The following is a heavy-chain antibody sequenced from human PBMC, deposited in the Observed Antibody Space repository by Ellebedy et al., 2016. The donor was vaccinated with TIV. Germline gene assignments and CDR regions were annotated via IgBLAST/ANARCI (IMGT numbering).Heavy chain of an antibody. CDR3: ARDKSRTIIALDY. CDR1: GFTFSGFG. J-gene: IGHJ4*02. CDR2: IWYDGSNA. Sequence: GESLKISCAASGFTFSGFGIHWVRQAPGKGLEWVAIIWYDGSNAYYADSVKGRFTISRDNSKNTLYLQMNSLRVEDTAVYYCARDKSRTIIALDYWGQGTLVTVSS. V-gene: IGHV3-33*01. D-gene: IGHD3-22*01.